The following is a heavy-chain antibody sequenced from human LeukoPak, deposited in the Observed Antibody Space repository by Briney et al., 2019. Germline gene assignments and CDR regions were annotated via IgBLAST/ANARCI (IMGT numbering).Heavy chain of an antibody. CDR2: IRYDGSNK. J-gene: IGHJ6*03. D-gene: IGHD6-19*01. Sequence: GGSLRLSCAGFGFTFSDYWMSWVRQAPGKGLEWVAFIRYDGSNKYYADSVKGRFTISRDNAKNSLYLQMNSLRAEDTAVYYCARDQQWLVGDYYYYYMDVWGKGTTVTVSS. CDR1: GFTFSDYW. CDR3: ARDQQWLVGDYYYYYMDV. V-gene: IGHV3-30*02.